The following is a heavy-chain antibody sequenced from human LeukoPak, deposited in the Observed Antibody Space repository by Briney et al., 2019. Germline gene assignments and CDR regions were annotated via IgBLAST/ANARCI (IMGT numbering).Heavy chain of an antibody. V-gene: IGHV1-2*02. J-gene: IGHJ4*02. CDR1: GYTFTGYF. D-gene: IGHD1-26*01. CDR3: AKIGVSGSYWDFDS. CDR2: IDPRNGGT. Sequence: GASVKVSCKPSGYTFTGYFTHWVRQAPGQGLEWMGWIDPRNGGTKYAQKFEGRVTMTRDTSISTAYMELSSLRSDDTGMYYCAKIGVSGSYWDFDSWGQGTLVTVSS.